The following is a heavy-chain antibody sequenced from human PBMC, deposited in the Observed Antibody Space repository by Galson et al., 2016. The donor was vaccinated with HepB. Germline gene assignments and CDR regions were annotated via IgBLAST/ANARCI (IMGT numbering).Heavy chain of an antibody. CDR1: GFTFSSYS. CDR2: ISSSSSTI. J-gene: IGHJ3*02. CDR3: ARDFNDAFDI. Sequence: SLRLSCAASGFTFSSYSMNWVRQAPGKGLEWVSYISSSSSTIYYVDSMKGRFTIPRDNAKNSLYLQMNSLRAEDTAVYYCARDFNDAFDIWGQGTMVTVSS. V-gene: IGHV3-48*01.